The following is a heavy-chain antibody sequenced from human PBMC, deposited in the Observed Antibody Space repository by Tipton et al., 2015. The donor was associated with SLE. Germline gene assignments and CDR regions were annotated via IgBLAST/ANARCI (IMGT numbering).Heavy chain of an antibody. CDR3: ARHVDTAMALFDY. Sequence: TLSLTCTVSGGSISSSSYYWGWIRQPPGKGLEWIGSIYYSGSTNYNPSLKSRVTISVDTSKNQFSLKLSSVTAADTAVYYCARHVDTAMALFDYWGQGTLVTVSS. D-gene: IGHD5-18*01. V-gene: IGHV4-39*01. CDR1: GGSISSSSYY. CDR2: IYYSGST. J-gene: IGHJ4*02.